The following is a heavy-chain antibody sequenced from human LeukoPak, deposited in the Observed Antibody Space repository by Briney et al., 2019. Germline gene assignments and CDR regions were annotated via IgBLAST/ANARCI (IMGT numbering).Heavy chain of an antibody. CDR2: INPKSGVT. Sequence: ASVKVSCKASGYTFTDSYMHWVRQAPGQGLEWMANINPKSGVTEYAQKFQGRVTVTRDTSIATAYIELNSLTSDDTAVYYCARSGYNYGLDWGQGTLVTVSS. CDR1: GYTFTDSY. J-gene: IGHJ4*02. D-gene: IGHD5-18*01. V-gene: IGHV1-2*02. CDR3: ARSGYNYGLD.